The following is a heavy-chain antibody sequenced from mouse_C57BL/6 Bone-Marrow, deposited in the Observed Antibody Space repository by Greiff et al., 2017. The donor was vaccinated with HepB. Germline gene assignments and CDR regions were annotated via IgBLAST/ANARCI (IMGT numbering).Heavy chain of an antibody. D-gene: IGHD2-5*01. CDR3: GPSNYEWFAY. V-gene: IGHV1-81*01. J-gene: IGHJ3*01. CDR2: IYPRSGNT. Sequence: VQLQESGAELARPGASVKLSCKASGYTFTSYGISWVKQRTGQGLEWIGEIYPRSGNTYYNEKFKGKATLTADKSSSTAYMELRSLTSEDSAVYFCGPSNYEWFAYWGQGTLVTVSA. CDR1: GYTFTSYG.